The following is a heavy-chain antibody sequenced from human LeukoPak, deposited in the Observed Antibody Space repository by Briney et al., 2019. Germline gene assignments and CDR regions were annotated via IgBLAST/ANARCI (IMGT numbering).Heavy chain of an antibody. CDR1: GFTFSDYY. CDR3: AREEWELLRYYYYYMDV. J-gene: IGHJ6*03. D-gene: IGHD1-26*01. Sequence: GGSLRLSCAASGFTFSDYYMSWIRQAPGKGLEWVANIKQDGSEKYYVDSVKGRFTISRDNAKNSLYLQMNSLRAEDTAVYYCAREEWELLRYYYYYMDVWGKGTTVTVSS. CDR2: IKQDGSEK. V-gene: IGHV3-7*01.